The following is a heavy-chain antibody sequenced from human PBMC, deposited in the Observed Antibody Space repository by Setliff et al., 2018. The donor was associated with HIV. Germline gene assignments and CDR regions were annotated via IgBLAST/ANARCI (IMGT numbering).Heavy chain of an antibody. Sequence: ASVKVSCKASGYTFTDGYMHWVRQAPGQGLEWMGWINPNSGGTNYAQKFQGRVTMTRDTSISTVYMELSRLRSDDTAVYYCARDRTPQNWGSRGYYYMDVWGKGTTVTVSS. V-gene: IGHV1-2*02. CDR2: INPNSGGT. D-gene: IGHD7-27*01. J-gene: IGHJ6*03. CDR1: GYTFTDGY. CDR3: ARDRTPQNWGSRGYYYMDV.